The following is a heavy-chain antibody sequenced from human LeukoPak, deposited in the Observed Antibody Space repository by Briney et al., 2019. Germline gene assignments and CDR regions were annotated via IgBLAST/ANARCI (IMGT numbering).Heavy chain of an antibody. V-gene: IGHV3-53*01. CDR3: ARGGRYYAIDY. J-gene: IGHJ4*02. D-gene: IGHD1-26*01. CDR1: GFTFSSYS. Sequence: GGSLRLSCAASGFTFSSYSMNWVRQAPGKGLEWVSVVYSDDTTYYADSVKGRFTISRDNSKNTLYLQMNNLRAEDTAVYYCARGGRYYAIDYWGQGTLVTVSS. CDR2: VYSDDTT.